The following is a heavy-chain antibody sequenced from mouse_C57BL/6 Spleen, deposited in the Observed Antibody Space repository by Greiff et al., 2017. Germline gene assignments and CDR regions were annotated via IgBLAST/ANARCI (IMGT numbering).Heavy chain of an antibody. Sequence: VESGEGLVKPGGSLKLSCAASGFTFSSYAMSWVRQTPVKRLEWVAYISSGGDYIYYADTVKGRFTISRDNARNTLYLQMSSLKSEDTAMYYCTRGTAQAPFAYWGQGTLVTVSA. J-gene: IGHJ3*01. CDR2: ISSGGDYI. D-gene: IGHD3-2*02. V-gene: IGHV5-9-1*02. CDR3: TRGTAQAPFAY. CDR1: GFTFSSYA.